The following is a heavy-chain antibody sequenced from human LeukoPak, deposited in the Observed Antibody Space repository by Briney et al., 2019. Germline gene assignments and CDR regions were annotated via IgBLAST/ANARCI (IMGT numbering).Heavy chain of an antibody. CDR3: ARGSYSSSSAGDNWFDP. Sequence: GGSLRLSCAASGFTFSSYAMSWVRQAPGKGLEWVSAISGSGGSTYYADSVKGRFTISRDNSKNTLYLQMNSLRAEDTAVYYCARGSYSSSSAGDNWFDPWGQGTLVTVSS. V-gene: IGHV3-23*01. CDR2: ISGSGGST. D-gene: IGHD6-6*01. CDR1: GFTFSSYA. J-gene: IGHJ5*02.